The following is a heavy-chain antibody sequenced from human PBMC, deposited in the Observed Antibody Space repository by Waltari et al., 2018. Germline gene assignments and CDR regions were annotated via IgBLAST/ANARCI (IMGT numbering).Heavy chain of an antibody. CDR1: GGTLANYA. V-gene: IGHV1-69*05. CDR3: ARTLPPDNKSWHYYFGMDV. D-gene: IGHD1-1*01. Sequence: QVQLVQSGAEAKKPGSSVKVSCKSSGGTLANYAISWLRQAPGQGVEWMGGIIPMFNTSNYAQKFKDRVTITKDESTTTAFMELSGLRFDDTAIYYCARTLPPDNKSWHYYFGMDVWGQGTTVTVSS. J-gene: IGHJ6*02. CDR2: IIPMFNTS.